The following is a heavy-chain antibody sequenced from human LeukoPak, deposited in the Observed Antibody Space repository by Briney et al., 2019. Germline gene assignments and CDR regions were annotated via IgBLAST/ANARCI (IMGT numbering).Heavy chain of an antibody. CDR1: GFTFSSYA. CDR2: ISGSGGAT. J-gene: IGHJ4*02. V-gene: IGHV3-23*01. D-gene: IGHD6-13*01. Sequence: PGGSLRLSCAASGFTFSSYAMTWVRQAPGKGLEWVSLISGSGGATYYADSVKGRFTISRDNSKNTLYLQMNSLRAEGTAVYYCAKDLYGSSPDYWGQGTLVTVSS. CDR3: AKDLYGSSPDY.